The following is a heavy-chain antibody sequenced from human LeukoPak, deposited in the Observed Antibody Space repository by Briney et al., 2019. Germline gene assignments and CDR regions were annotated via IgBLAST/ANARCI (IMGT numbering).Heavy chain of an antibody. J-gene: IGHJ5*02. CDR2: ISGSGGST. V-gene: IGHV3-23*01. CDR3: AKPDYYGSGSFPFDP. Sequence: GGSLRPSCAASGFTFSSYGMSWVRQAPGKGLEWVSAISGSGGSTYYADSVKGRFTISRDNSKNTLYLQMNSLRAEDTAVYYCAKPDYYGSGSFPFDPWGQGTLVTVSS. CDR1: GFTFSSYG. D-gene: IGHD3-10*01.